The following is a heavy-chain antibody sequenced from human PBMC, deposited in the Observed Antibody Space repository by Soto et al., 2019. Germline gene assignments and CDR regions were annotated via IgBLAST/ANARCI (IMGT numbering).Heavy chain of an antibody. Sequence: SETLSLTCTVSGGSISSGGYYWSWIRQHPGKGLEWIGYIYYSGSTYYNPSLKSRVTISVDTSKNQFSLELTSVTAADTAVYYCARGGSSTANWLGPWGQGLLVTVSS. V-gene: IGHV4-31*03. J-gene: IGHJ5*02. CDR3: ARGGSSTANWLGP. CDR2: IYYSGST. D-gene: IGHD2-2*01. CDR1: GGSISSGGYY.